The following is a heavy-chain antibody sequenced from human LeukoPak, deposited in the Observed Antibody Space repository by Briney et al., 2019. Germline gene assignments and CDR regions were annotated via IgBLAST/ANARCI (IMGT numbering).Heavy chain of an antibody. J-gene: IGHJ3*02. D-gene: IGHD1-26*01. CDR2: IYYSGST. V-gene: IGHV4-59*01. CDR3: ARAGWELLFGAFDI. CDR1: GGSISSYY. Sequence: PSETLSLTCTVSGGSISSYYWSWIRQPPGKGLEWIGYIYYSGSTNYNPSLKSRVTISVDTSKNQFPLKLSSVTAADTAVYYCARAGWELLFGAFDIWGQGTMVTVSS.